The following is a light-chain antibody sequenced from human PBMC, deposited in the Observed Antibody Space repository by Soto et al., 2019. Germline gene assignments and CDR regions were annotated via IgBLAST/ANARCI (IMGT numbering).Light chain of an antibody. CDR2: GAS. V-gene: IGKV3D-20*02. CDR1: QSLSSNS. J-gene: IGKJ4*01. CDR3: QQRSSWPLT. Sequence: EIVFTQSPGTLSLSPGERATLSCRASQSLSSNSLAWYQQKPGQTPRLLVYGASSRATGIPDRFSGSGSGTDFTLTISRLEPEDFAVYYCQQRSSWPLTFGGGTKVDIK.